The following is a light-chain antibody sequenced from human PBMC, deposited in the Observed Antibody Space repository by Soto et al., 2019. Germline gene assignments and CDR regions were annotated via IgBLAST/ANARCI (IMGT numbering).Light chain of an antibody. J-gene: IGKJ1*01. CDR3: QNYETSFSGL. CDR2: GAS. CDR1: QSVTSSY. V-gene: IGKV3-20*01. Sequence: ETVLTQSPGTLSLSPGERATLSCRASQSVTSSYLAWYQQKPGQAPRLLIYGASSRATGIPDRFSGSGSGKDFALTISCRGLEVFEVYYGQNYETSFSGLFGQGTMLEI.